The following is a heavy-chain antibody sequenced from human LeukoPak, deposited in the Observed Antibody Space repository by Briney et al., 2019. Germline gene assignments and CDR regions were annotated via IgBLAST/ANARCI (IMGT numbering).Heavy chain of an antibody. J-gene: IGHJ5*02. CDR3: ARGGNYGSGSYYKSGHNWFDP. Sequence: SETLSLTCAVYGGSFSGYYWSWIRQPPGKGLEWIGEINHSGSTNYNPSLKSRVTISVDTSKNQFSLKLSSVTAADTAVYYCARGGNYGSGSYYKSGHNWFDPWGQGTLVTVSS. D-gene: IGHD3-10*01. V-gene: IGHV4-34*01. CDR1: GGSFSGYY. CDR2: INHSGST.